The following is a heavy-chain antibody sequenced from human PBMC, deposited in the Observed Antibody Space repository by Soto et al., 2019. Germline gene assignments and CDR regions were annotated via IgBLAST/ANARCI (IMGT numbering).Heavy chain of an antibody. J-gene: IGHJ3*02. Sequence: SQPKSLTCSVVGVYIGSFYCSRIRQTKGKGVEWIGYSHYSGSTSYNPALKGRVAISGDTSKNQFSLKLSSVTAADTAVYYCAIQSRPPDILTGYFLRFAIWGQGTMVTVSS. D-gene: IGHD3-9*01. CDR1: GVYIGSFY. CDR3: AIQSRPPDILTGYFLRFAI. CDR2: SHYSGST. V-gene: IGHV4-59*08.